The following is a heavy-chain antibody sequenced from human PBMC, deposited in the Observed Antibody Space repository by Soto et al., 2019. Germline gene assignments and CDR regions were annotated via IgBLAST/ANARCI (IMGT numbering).Heavy chain of an antibody. V-gene: IGHV4-59*01. CDR1: DGSISGYY. CDR2: VFSSGST. Sequence: SETLSLTCTVSDGSISGYYWSWIRQPPGKGLEWIGYVFSSGSTDYNPSLKSRVTILVDTSKNQLSLTLKSVTAADTAVYFCARGFTMLGSGWSSIDYWGQGSLVTVSS. J-gene: IGHJ4*02. D-gene: IGHD6-19*01. CDR3: ARGFTMLGSGWSSIDY.